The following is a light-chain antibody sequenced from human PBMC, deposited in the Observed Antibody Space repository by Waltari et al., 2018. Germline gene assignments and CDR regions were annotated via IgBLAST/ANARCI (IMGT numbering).Light chain of an antibody. Sequence: QSALTQPASVSGSPGQSITISCTGTSSDIGNYNFVSWYQHQPGQAPKLVIYDVSARPSWVSNLFSGSKAGNTASLTISGLQPEDEADYYCCSYVDTTSWLFGGGTKLTVL. J-gene: IGLJ3*02. CDR2: DVS. CDR3: CSYVDTTSWL. CDR1: SSDIGNYNF. V-gene: IGLV2-23*02.